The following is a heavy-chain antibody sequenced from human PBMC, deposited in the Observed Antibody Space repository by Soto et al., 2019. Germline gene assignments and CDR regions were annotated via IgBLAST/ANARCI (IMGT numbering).Heavy chain of an antibody. CDR2: IYYSGST. CDR1: GGSTINNHYY. J-gene: IGHJ2*01. V-gene: IGHV4-30-4*01. D-gene: IGHD3-22*01. Sequence: LSETLSLTCTFSGGSTINNHYYWNFIRQPPGRDLEWIGYIYYSGSTYYHPSLGSRLTISIDTSKNQFSLKLRSVTAADTAVYYCARASMIGVPGFFDVWGRGTLVTVS. CDR3: ARASMIGVPGFFDV.